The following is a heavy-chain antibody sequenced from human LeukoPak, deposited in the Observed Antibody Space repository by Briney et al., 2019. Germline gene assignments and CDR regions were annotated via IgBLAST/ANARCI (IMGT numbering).Heavy chain of an antibody. CDR2: IGTAGDT. Sequence: GGSLRLSCAASGFTFSSYDMHWVRQATGKGLEWVSAIGTAGDTYYPGSVKGRFTISRENAKNSLYLQMNSLRAGDTAVYYCARSPPGGDWFDPWGQGTLVTVSS. D-gene: IGHD3-16*01. V-gene: IGHV3-13*01. J-gene: IGHJ5*02. CDR3: ARSPPGGDWFDP. CDR1: GFTFSSYD.